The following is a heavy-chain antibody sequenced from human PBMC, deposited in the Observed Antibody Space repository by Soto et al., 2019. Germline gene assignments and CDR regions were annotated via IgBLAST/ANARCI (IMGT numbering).Heavy chain of an antibody. CDR1: GFTFSSYA. Sequence: GESLKISCAASGFTFSSYAMHWVRQAPGKGLERVAVISYDGSNKYYADSVKGRFTISRVNSKNTLYLQMNSLRAEDTAVYYCARFTGPGYYDILTGYSTLFDYWGQGTLVTVSS. CDR3: ARFTGPGYYDILTGYSTLFDY. V-gene: IGHV3-30*04. CDR2: ISYDGSNK. D-gene: IGHD3-9*01. J-gene: IGHJ4*02.